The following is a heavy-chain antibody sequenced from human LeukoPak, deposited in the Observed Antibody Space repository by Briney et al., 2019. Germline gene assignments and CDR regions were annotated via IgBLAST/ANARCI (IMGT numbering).Heavy chain of an antibody. CDR1: GGSFSGYY. D-gene: IGHD4-17*01. J-gene: IGHJ4*02. CDR2: INHSGST. CDR3: ARGRVGDYAYFDY. V-gene: IGHV4-34*01. Sequence: SETLSLTCAVYGGSFSGYYWSWIRQPPGKGLEWIGEINHSGSTNYNPSLKSRVTISVYTSKNQFSLKLSSVTAADTAVYYCARGRVGDYAYFDYWGQGTLVTVSS.